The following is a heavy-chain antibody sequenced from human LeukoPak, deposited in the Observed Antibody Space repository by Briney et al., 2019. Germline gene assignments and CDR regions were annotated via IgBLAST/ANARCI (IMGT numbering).Heavy chain of an antibody. CDR1: GFTFSSYG. CDR3: ARGTSCGFDP. V-gene: IGHV3-21*01. CDR2: ISSSSYI. J-gene: IGHJ5*02. D-gene: IGHD2-2*01. Sequence: GGSLRLSCAASGFTFSSYGMHWVRQAPGKGLEWVSSISSSSYIYYADSVKGRFTISRDNAKNSLYLQMNSLRAEDTAVYYCARGTSCGFDPWGQGTLVTVSS.